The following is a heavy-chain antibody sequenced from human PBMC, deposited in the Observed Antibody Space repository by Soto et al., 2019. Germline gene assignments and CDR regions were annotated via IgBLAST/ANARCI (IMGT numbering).Heavy chain of an antibody. CDR2: INHSGST. J-gene: IGHJ6*02. D-gene: IGHD3-3*01. CDR3: ARGRVLEWSYYYYGMDV. Sequence: SETLSLTCAVYGGSFSGYYWSWIRQPPGKGLEWIGEINHSGSTNYNPSLKSRVTILVDTSKNQFSLKLSSVTAADTAVYYCARGRVLEWSYYYYGMDVWGQGTTVTVSS. V-gene: IGHV4-34*01. CDR1: GGSFSGYY.